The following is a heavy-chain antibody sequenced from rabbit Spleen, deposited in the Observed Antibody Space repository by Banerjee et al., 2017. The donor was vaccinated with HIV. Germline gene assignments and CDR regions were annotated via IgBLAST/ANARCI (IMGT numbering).Heavy chain of an antibody. Sequence: EESGGDLVKPEGSLTLTCKASGLDFSSSYWICWVRQAPGKGLEWIACIDAGYRGSTYYASWAKGRFTISKTSSTTVTLQMTSLTAADTATYFCARDGSGWGANFNLWGPGTLVTVS. J-gene: IGHJ4*01. CDR2: IDAGYRGST. CDR1: GLDFSSSYW. D-gene: IGHD4-1*01. CDR3: ARDGSGWGANFNL. V-gene: IGHV1S45*01.